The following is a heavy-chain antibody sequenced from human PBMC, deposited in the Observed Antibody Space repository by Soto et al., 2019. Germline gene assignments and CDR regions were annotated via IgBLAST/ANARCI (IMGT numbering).Heavy chain of an antibody. CDR1: GGTFSSYT. CDR3: ARGGGMGGSYIGAINWFDP. J-gene: IGHJ5*02. D-gene: IGHD1-26*01. V-gene: IGHV1-69*02. CDR2: IIPILGIA. Sequence: QVQLVQSGAEVKKPGSSVKVSCKASGGTFSSYTISWVRQAPGQGLEWMGRIIPILGIANYAQKFQGRVTITADKSPSTAYMELSSLRSEDTAVYYCARGGGMGGSYIGAINWFDPWGQGTLVTVSS.